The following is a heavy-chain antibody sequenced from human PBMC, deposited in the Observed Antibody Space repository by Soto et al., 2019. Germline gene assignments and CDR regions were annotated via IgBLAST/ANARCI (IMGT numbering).Heavy chain of an antibody. D-gene: IGHD3-10*01. CDR2: TRNKANSYIT. V-gene: IGHV3-72*01. J-gene: IGHJ4*02. Sequence: EVQLVESGGGLVQPGGSLRLSCAASGFTFSGHYMDWVRQAPGKGLEWVGRTRNKANSYITEYAASGKGRFTIARDDSENSLYLQMNSLETEDTAVYYCARYSENYYKCFDYWGQGTLVTVSS. CDR1: GFTFSGHY. CDR3: ARYSENYYKCFDY.